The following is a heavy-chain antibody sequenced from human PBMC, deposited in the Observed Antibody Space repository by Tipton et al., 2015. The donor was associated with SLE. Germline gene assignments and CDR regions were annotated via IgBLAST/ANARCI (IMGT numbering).Heavy chain of an antibody. CDR3: AKDRIVATILDY. Sequence: QLVQSGGGVVQPGGSLRLSCAASGFTFSSYGMHWVRQAPGKGLEWVAFIRYDGSNKYYADSVKGRFTISRDNSKNTLYLQMNSLRAEDTAVYYCAKDRIVATILDYWGQGTLVTVSS. J-gene: IGHJ4*02. CDR1: GFTFSSYG. D-gene: IGHD5-12*01. CDR2: IRYDGSNK. V-gene: IGHV3-30*02.